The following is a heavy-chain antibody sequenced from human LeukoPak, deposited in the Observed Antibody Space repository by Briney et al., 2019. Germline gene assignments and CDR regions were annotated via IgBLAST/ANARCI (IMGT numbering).Heavy chain of an antibody. CDR3: ARDRYSSSAFDI. V-gene: IGHV1-69*05. CDR1: GGTFSSYA. J-gene: IGHJ3*02. D-gene: IGHD6-13*01. CDR2: IIPIFGTA. Sequence: ASVKVSCKASGGTFSSYAISWVRQAPGQGLEWMGGIIPIFGTANYAQKFQGRVTITTDESTSTAYMELSSLRSEDTAVYYCARDRYSSSAFDIWGQGTMVTVSS.